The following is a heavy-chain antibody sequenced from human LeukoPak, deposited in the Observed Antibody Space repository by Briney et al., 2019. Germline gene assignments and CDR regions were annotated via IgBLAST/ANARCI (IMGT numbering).Heavy chain of an antibody. CDR1: GGSISTTSYH. CDR3: ASDSGWYGGQRFDY. V-gene: IGHV4-39*07. J-gene: IGHJ4*02. Sequence: PSETLSLTCSVSGGSISTTSYHWAWIRQPPGKGLEWIGSIFYTGKTYYYPSLRGRVTISIDTSRNQFSLRLTSVTAEDTAVYYCASDSGWYGGQRFDYWGQGALVTVSS. CDR2: IFYTGKT. D-gene: IGHD6-19*01.